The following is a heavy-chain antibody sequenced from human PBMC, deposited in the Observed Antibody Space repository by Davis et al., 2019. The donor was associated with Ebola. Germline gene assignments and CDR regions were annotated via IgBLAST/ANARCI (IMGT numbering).Heavy chain of an antibody. CDR1: GFTFSSYW. Sequence: PGGSLRLSCAASGFTFSSYWMHWVRQTPGTGLVWVSNINGDATITNYADSVKGRFTISRDNAKNSLYLQMNSLRAEDTAVYYCARDRGMGSGDWFDPWGQGTLVTVSS. D-gene: IGHD6-25*01. CDR2: INGDATIT. J-gene: IGHJ5*02. CDR3: ARDRGMGSGDWFDP. V-gene: IGHV3-74*01.